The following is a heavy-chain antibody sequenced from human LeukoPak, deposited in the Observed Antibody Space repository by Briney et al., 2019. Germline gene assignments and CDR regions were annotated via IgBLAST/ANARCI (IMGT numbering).Heavy chain of an antibody. D-gene: IGHD2-2*01. V-gene: IGHV1-69*01. J-gene: IGHJ4*02. CDR3: APHCSSTSCPFDY. CDR2: IIPIFDTT. CDR1: GGTFRTYA. Sequence: ASVKVSCKASGGTFRTYAISWERQAPGQGLEWMGGIIPIFDTTNYAQKFQGRVTITADESTSTAYMELSSLRSEDTAVYYCAPHCSSTSCPFDYWGQGTLVTVSS.